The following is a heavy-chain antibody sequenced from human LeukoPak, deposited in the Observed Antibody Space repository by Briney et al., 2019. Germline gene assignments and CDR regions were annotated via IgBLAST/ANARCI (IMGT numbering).Heavy chain of an antibody. CDR3: ARIYCSGGSCYCDY. CDR2: IYTSGST. CDR1: GVSISSYY. V-gene: IGHV4-4*07. Sequence: PSETLSLTCTVSGVSISSYYWTWSRQPAGKGLEWIGRIYTSGSTNYNPSLKSRISMSRDTSKNQLSLELNSVTVADTAVYYCARIYCSGGSCYCDYWGQGTLVTVSS. D-gene: IGHD2-15*01. J-gene: IGHJ4*02.